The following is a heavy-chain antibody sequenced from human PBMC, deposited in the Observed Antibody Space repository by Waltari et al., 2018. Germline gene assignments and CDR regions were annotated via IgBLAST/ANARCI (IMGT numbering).Heavy chain of an antibody. V-gene: IGHV5-51*01. CDR1: GYSFTSYG. CDR3: ARHVTGARDAFDI. J-gene: IGHJ3*02. D-gene: IGHD4-4*01. CDR2: IDPVDSDT. Sequence: EVQLVHDGAEVKKPGESLKISCKGSGYSFTSYGIGWVRQMPGKGREWMWIIDPVDSDTRYRPSFQGQVTISAHKSISTAYLQWSSLKSSDPAMYYCARHVTGARDAFDIWGQGTMVTVSS.